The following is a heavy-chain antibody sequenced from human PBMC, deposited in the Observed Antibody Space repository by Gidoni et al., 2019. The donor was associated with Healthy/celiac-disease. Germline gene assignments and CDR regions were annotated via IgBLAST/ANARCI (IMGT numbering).Heavy chain of an antibody. J-gene: IGHJ4*02. Sequence: EVQLVESGGGLVKPGGSFRLSCAASGFTFSNAWLSWVRQAPGKGLEWIGRNKSKTDGGTTDYAAPVKGRFTISRDDSKNTLYLQMNSLKTEDTAVYYCTTEWELHFDYWGQGTLVTVSS. CDR2: NKSKTDGGTT. D-gene: IGHD1-26*01. V-gene: IGHV3-15*01. CDR3: TTEWELHFDY. CDR1: GFTFSNAW.